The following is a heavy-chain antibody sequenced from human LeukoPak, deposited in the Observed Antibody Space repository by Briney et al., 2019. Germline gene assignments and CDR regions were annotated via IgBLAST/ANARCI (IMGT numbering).Heavy chain of an antibody. CDR2: INFNRGDT. V-gene: IGHV1-2*02. CDR1: GYTFRNYY. J-gene: IGHJ4*02. Sequence: GASVKVSCKASGYTFRNYYIHWVRQAPGHGLEYMGWINFNRGDTNYAEKFQGRVTMTRDTSIDTVYMDLSSLRSDDTALYYCARDKSNGIGIVYWGRGTPVTVSS. CDR3: ARDKSNGIGIVY. D-gene: IGHD1-26*01.